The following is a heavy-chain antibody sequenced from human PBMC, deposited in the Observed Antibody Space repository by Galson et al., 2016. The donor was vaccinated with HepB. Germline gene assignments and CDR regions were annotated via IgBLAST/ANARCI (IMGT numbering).Heavy chain of an antibody. CDR2: ISSDGTYT. CDR3: AALQGFRELPFDF. D-gene: IGHD3-10*01. CDR1: GFIFTTYS. Sequence: SLRLSCAASGFIFTTYSMNWFRRAPGKGLQWVSSISSDGTYTHYADSVKGRFTVSRDNANNSLYLQMSSLRAEDTAVYYCAALQGFRELPFDFWGQGTLVTVSS. J-gene: IGHJ4*02. V-gene: IGHV3-21*01.